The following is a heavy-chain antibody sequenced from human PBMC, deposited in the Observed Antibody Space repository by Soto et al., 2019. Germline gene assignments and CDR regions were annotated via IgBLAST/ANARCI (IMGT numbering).Heavy chain of an antibody. V-gene: IGHV3-21*01. CDR3: ARDRVDFWSGYYRLAFDI. D-gene: IGHD3-3*01. Sequence: EVQLVESGGGLVKPGGSLRLSCAASGFTFSSYSMNWVRQAPGKGLEWVSSISSSSSYIYYADSVKGRFTISRDNAKNSLYLQMNSLRAEDTAVYYCARDRVDFWSGYYRLAFDIWGQGTMVTVSS. CDR1: GFTFSSYS. CDR2: ISSSSSYI. J-gene: IGHJ3*02.